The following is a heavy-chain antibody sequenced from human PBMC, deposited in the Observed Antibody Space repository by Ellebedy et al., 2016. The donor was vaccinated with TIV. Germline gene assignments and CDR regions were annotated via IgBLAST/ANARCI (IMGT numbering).Heavy chain of an antibody. J-gene: IGHJ6*03. CDR2: INHSGST. D-gene: IGHD6-13*01. CDR1: GGSFSGYY. CDR3: ASTSQLGGVYYYYYYMDV. Sequence: SETLSLTXAVYGGSFSGYYWSWIRQPPGKGLEWIGEINHSGSTNYNPSLKSRVTISVDTSKNQFSLKLSSVTAADTAVYYCASTSQLGGVYYYYYYMDVWGKGTTVTVSS. V-gene: IGHV4-34*01.